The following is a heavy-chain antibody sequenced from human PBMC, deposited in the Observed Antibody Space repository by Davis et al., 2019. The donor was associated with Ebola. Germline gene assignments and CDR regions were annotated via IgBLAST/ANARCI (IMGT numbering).Heavy chain of an antibody. CDR2: INWNGGST. V-gene: IGHV3-20*04. D-gene: IGHD6-6*01. Sequence: GESLKISCAASGFTFDDYAMTWVRQGPGKGLEWVSGINWNGGSTGYADSVKGRFTIARDNAKNSLYLQMNSLRAEDTAVYYCARRSHYWGQGTLVTVSS. J-gene: IGHJ4*02. CDR1: GFTFDDYA. CDR3: ARRSHY.